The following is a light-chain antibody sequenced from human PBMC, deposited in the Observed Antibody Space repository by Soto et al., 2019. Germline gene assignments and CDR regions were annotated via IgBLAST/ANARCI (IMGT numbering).Light chain of an antibody. CDR3: SSYIRDHTEVI. Sequence: QSALTQPASASGSPGQSITISCTGTSSDVGGYDYVSWYQQYPGKAPKLMIYDVNYRPSGVSNRFSGSKSGNTASLTISGLQAEDEGDYYCSSYIRDHTEVIFGGGTKLTVL. V-gene: IGLV2-14*01. CDR2: DVN. CDR1: SSDVGGYDY. J-gene: IGLJ2*01.